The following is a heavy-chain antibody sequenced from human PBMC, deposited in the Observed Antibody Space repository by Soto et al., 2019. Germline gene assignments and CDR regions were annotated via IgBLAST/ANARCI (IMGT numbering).Heavy chain of an antibody. CDR3: ARDRRDVYNRYFEL. D-gene: IGHD3-9*01. CDR1: GVSITSYF. Sequence: SETLSLTCTVSGVSITSYFWSWIRQTPGKGLDWIGSISFSGANYSNPSLKGRAALSVDTSENHLSLTLNSVTCADTAVYFCARDRRDVYNRYFELGGQGNQVTAPQ. CDR2: ISFSGAN. V-gene: IGHV4-59*13. J-gene: IGHJ4*02.